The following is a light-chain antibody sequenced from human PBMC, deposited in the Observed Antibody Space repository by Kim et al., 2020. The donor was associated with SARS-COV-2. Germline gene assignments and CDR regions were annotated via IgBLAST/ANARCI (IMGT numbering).Light chain of an antibody. Sequence: SPGETVTLSCRASQSIYSDYLAWYQQKPGQAPRLLIYAASRRATGIPDRFSGSGSGTDFTLIISRLEPEDFAVYYCQQYSDSPATFGQGTKVDIK. V-gene: IGKV3-20*01. CDR3: QQYSDSPAT. CDR2: AAS. J-gene: IGKJ1*01. CDR1: QSIYSDY.